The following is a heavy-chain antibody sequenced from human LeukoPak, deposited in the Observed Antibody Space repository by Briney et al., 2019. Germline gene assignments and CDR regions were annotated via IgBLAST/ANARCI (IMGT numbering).Heavy chain of an antibody. CDR2: INPNSGGT. D-gene: IGHD2-15*01. Sequence: ASVKVSCKASGYTFTGYYMHWVRQAPGQGLEWMGWINPNSGGTNYAQKFQGRVTMTRDTSISTAYMELSRPRSDDTAVYYCARADCSGGSCYQAVDYWGQGTLVTVSS. CDR3: ARADCSGGSCYQAVDY. V-gene: IGHV1-2*02. CDR1: GYTFTGYY. J-gene: IGHJ4*02.